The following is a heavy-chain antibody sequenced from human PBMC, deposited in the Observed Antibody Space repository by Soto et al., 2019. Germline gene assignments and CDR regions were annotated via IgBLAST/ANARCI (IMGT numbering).Heavy chain of an antibody. Sequence: EVELLESGGGLVQPEGSLRLSCAASGFTFSTYAMGWFRQAPGKGLEWVSVVSSGGGTHYADSVKGRFTVSRDNSKNTLSLQMNSLIADDTAVYYCAKRRGAVCHFEYWGQGALVTVSS. J-gene: IGHJ4*02. D-gene: IGHD2-15*01. V-gene: IGHV3-23*01. CDR1: GFTFSTYA. CDR3: AKRRGAVCHFEY. CDR2: VSSGGGT.